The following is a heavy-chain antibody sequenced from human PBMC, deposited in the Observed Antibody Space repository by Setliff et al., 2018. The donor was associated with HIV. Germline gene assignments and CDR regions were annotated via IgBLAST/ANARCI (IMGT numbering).Heavy chain of an antibody. D-gene: IGHD6-19*01. CDR2: ITSGGST. CDR1: GFTFSSYA. CDR3: VRDKWLVLDTFDI. Sequence: GGSLRLSCAASGFTFSSYAMSWVRQTPEKGLEWVSIITSGGSTYYADSAKGRFIISRDNSQNSLYLQMNSLRAEDMALYYCVRDKWLVLDTFDIWGQGTMVTVSS. J-gene: IGHJ3*02. V-gene: IGHV3-23*01.